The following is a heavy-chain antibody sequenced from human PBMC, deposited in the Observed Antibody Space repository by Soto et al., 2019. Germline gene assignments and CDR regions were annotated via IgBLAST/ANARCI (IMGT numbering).Heavy chain of an antibody. CDR2: IIPLFRTP. D-gene: IGHD4-4*01. Sequence: QVQLVQSGAEMKEPGSSVKVSCKTSGGTFSSSAISWLRQAPGQGLEWMGGIIPLFRTPAYAQKFQGSVTIAADESTSTAYMELSSLRSEDTAVYYCARDNDRLQLGGNYYYILDVWGQGTTITVSS. CDR3: ARDNDRLQLGGNYYYILDV. V-gene: IGHV1-69*12. CDR1: GGTFSSSA. J-gene: IGHJ6*02.